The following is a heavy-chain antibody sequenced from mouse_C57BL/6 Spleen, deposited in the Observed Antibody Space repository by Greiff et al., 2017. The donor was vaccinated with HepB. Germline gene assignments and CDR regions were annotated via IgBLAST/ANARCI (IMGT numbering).Heavy chain of an antibody. Sequence: VQLQQPGAELVKPGASVKLSCKASGYTFTSYWMQWVKQRPGQGLEWIGEIDPSDSYTNYNQKFKGKATLTVDTSSSTAYMQLSSLTSEDSAVYYCARCAWNYFDYWGQGTTLTVSS. CDR2: IDPSDSYT. V-gene: IGHV1-50*01. J-gene: IGHJ2*01. CDR3: ARCAWNYFDY. CDR1: GYTFTSYW.